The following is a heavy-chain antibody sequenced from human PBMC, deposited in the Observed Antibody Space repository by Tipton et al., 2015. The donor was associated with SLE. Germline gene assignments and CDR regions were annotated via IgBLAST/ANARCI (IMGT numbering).Heavy chain of an antibody. J-gene: IGHJ1*01. CDR3: ARVLAGDYTEYFEH. Sequence: TLSLTCTVSDGSISDYYWTWIRQPAGEGLEWIGRMYASGSTNYNPSLKSRVTISVDTSKNQFSLRLSSVTAADTDVYYCARVLAGDYTEYFEHWGQGTLVTVSS. CDR2: MYASGST. V-gene: IGHV4-4*07. CDR1: DGSISDYY. D-gene: IGHD3-16*01.